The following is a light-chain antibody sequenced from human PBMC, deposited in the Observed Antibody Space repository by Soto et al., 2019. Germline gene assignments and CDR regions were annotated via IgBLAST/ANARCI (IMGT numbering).Light chain of an antibody. CDR1: SGHSSYA. CDR3: QTWGTGLQF. V-gene: IGLV4-69*01. J-gene: IGLJ2*01. CDR2: LNNDGSH. Sequence: QLVLTQSPSASASLGASVKLTCTLSSGHSSYAIAWHQKQPGKGPRYLMDLNNDGSHTKGDGIPDRFSGSSSVADRFLIISTRQSEDEAYYYGQTWGTGLQFVGCGTKLTVL.